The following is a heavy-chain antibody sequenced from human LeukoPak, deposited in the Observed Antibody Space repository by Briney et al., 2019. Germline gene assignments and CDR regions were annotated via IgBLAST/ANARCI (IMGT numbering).Heavy chain of an antibody. CDR2: INPNSGGT. D-gene: IGHD2-15*01. V-gene: IGHV1-2*02. CDR3: ARPYCSGASCHDYFDY. CDR1: GYTFTGYY. Sequence: GASVKVSCKASGYTFTGYYMHWVRQAPGQGLEWMGWINPNSGGTNYAQKFQGRVTMTRDTSIGTAYMELRRLRSDDTAVYYCARPYCSGASCHDYFDYWGQGTLVTVSS. J-gene: IGHJ4*02.